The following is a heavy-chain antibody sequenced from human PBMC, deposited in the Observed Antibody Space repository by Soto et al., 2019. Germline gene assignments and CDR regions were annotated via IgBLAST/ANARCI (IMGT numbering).Heavy chain of an antibody. D-gene: IGHD3-9*01. J-gene: IGHJ4*02. Sequence: ASVKVSCKASGYTFTSYGISWVRQAPGQGLEWMGWISAYNGNTNYAQKLQGRVTMTTDTSTSTAYMELRSLRSDDTAVYYCARRTAYYDILTGYLDYWGQGTLVTVSS. CDR3: ARRTAYYDILTGYLDY. V-gene: IGHV1-18*04. CDR1: GYTFTSYG. CDR2: ISAYNGNT.